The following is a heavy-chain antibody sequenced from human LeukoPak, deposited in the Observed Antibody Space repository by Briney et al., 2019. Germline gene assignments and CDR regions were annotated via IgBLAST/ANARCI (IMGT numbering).Heavy chain of an antibody. Sequence: GASVKVSCKASGYTFTGYYMHWVRQAPGQGLEWMGWINPNSGDTNYAQKFQGRVTMTKDTSIGTAYMELNRLRSDDTAMYYCAREEYTYGFYYWGQGTLVTVSS. V-gene: IGHV1-2*02. CDR2: INPNSGDT. D-gene: IGHD5-18*01. J-gene: IGHJ4*02. CDR3: AREEYTYGFYY. CDR1: GYTFTGYY.